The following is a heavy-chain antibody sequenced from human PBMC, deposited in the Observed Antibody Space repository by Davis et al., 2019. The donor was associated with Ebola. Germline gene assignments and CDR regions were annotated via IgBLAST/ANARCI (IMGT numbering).Heavy chain of an antibody. J-gene: IGHJ6*02. V-gene: IGHV1-18*01. CDR1: GYTFTSYG. D-gene: IGHD2-2*01. CDR2: ISAYNGNT. CDR3: ARPPCTSCSMDV. Sequence: AASVKVSCKASGYTFTSYGISWVRQAPGQGPEWMGWISAYNGNTNYAQRLQGRVTMTTDTSTSTAYMELRSLRSDDTAVYYCARPPCTSCSMDVWGQGTTVTVSS.